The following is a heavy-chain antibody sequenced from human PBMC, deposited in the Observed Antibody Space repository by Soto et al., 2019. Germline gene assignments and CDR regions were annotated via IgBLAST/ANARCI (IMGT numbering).Heavy chain of an antibody. V-gene: IGHV3-30*18. D-gene: IGHD5-12*01. CDR3: AKDKDGYNYFDY. Sequence: PGGSLRLSCAASGFSFSSYGMHWVRQAPGKGLEWVAVISYDGSNKYYADSVKGRFTISRDNSKNTLYLQMNSLRAEDTAVYYCAKDKDGYNYFDYWGQGTLVTVS. CDR1: GFSFSSYG. CDR2: ISYDGSNK. J-gene: IGHJ4*02.